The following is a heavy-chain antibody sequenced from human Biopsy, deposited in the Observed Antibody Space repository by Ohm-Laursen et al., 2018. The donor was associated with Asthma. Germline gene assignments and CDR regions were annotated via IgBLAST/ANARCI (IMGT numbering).Heavy chain of an antibody. CDR3: VRGSSSWHHGPFHYYYGLDV. Sequence: GTLSLTCSLSSGSGGYMRSGNYYWGWIRQPPGKGLEWIGSIYYSGTTSYNPSLESRVTVSADTSKNQFSLKLTSVTAADTAVYYCVRGSSSWHHGPFHYYYGLDVWGQGTTATVSS. CDR2: IYYSGTT. CDR1: SGSGGYMRSGNYY. J-gene: IGHJ6*02. D-gene: IGHD6-13*01. V-gene: IGHV4-39*01.